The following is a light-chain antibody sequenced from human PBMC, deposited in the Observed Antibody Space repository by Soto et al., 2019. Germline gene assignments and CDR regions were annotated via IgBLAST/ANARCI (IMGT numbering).Light chain of an antibody. CDR3: QTWGTVV. CDR1: SGHSSYA. V-gene: IGLV4-69*01. CDR2: LNSDGSH. J-gene: IGLJ2*01. Sequence: QPVLTQSPSASASLGASVKLTCTLSSGHSSYAIAWHPQQPEKGPRYLMKLNSDGSHSKGDGIPDRFSGASSGAERYLTISSLQSEDEADYYCQTWGTVVFGGGTKLTVL.